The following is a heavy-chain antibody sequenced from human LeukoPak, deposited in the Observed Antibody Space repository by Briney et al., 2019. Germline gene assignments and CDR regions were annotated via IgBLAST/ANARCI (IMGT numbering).Heavy chain of an antibody. Sequence: GGSLRLSCAASGFTVSKNYMSWVRQAPGKGLEWVSVIYSGGSTYNADSVKGRFTISRDNSKNTLHLQMNSLRAEDTAVHYCARVPYGDSQGYWGQGTLVTVSS. CDR2: IYSGGST. CDR1: GFTVSKNY. CDR3: ARVPYGDSQGY. J-gene: IGHJ4*02. D-gene: IGHD4-17*01. V-gene: IGHV3-53*01.